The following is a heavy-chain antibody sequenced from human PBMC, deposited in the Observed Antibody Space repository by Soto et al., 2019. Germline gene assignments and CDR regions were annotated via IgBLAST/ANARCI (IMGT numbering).Heavy chain of an antibody. CDR3: ARETYRSGYYESDY. CDR2: IYTSGST. CDR1: GGSISSYY. J-gene: IGHJ4*02. Sequence: QVQLQESGPGLVKPSETLSLTCTVSGGSISSYYWSWIRQPAGKGLEWIGRIYTSGSTNYNPSLKSRVTMSVDTSKNQFSLKLSSVTAADTAVYYCARETYRSGYYESDYWGQGTLVTVSS. D-gene: IGHD3-22*01. V-gene: IGHV4-4*07.